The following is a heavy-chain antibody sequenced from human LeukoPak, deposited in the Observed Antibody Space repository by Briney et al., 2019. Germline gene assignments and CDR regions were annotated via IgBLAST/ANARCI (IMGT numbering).Heavy chain of an antibody. CDR2: INAGNGNT. CDR1: GYTFTSYA. V-gene: IGHV1-3*01. CDR3: ARGLRYFDWSTDTLPTGY. Sequence: ASVKVSCKASGYTFTSYAMNWVRQAPGQRLEWMGWINAGNGNTKYSQKFQGRVTITRDTSASTAYMELSSLRSEDTAVYYCARGLRYFDWSTDTLPTGYWGQGTLVTVSS. D-gene: IGHD3-9*01. J-gene: IGHJ4*02.